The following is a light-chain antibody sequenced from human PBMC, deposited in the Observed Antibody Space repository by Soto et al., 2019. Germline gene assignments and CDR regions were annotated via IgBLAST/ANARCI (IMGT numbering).Light chain of an antibody. Sequence: DIQMTQSPSTLSASVGDRVTITCRASQNIRSWLAWYQQKPGKAPELLIYSASGLESGVQSRFSGSGSGTEFTLTISSLQPDDFATYYCQEYNGNSGLTFGGGTKVEIK. J-gene: IGKJ4*01. CDR3: QEYNGNSGLT. CDR2: SAS. CDR1: QNIRSW. V-gene: IGKV1-5*03.